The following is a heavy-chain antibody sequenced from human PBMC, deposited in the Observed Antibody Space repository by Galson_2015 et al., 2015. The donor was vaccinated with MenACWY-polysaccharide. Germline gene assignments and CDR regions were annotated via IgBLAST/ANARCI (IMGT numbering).Heavy chain of an antibody. CDR3: AREGSRIVFHAFDV. V-gene: IGHV3-33*01. Sequence: SLRLSCAASGIRFSGSGMHWVRQAPGKGLEWVAVIQYDGSQKQYIDSVKGRFTISRDNSKNTLYLEMNSLRAEDTALYYCAREGSRIVFHAFDVWGQGTMVIV. J-gene: IGHJ3*01. CDR1: GIRFSGSG. D-gene: IGHD3-10*02. CDR2: IQYDGSQK.